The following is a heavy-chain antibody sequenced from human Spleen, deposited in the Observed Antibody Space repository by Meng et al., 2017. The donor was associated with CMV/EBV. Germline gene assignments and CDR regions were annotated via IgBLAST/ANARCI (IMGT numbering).Heavy chain of an antibody. CDR1: GYSFSSYW. J-gene: IGHJ4*02. D-gene: IGHD3-22*01. V-gene: IGHV5-51*01. CDR3: ARRHYYDSSGYDKHFDY. CDR2: IYPIDSDT. Sequence: GESLKISCKGSGYSFSSYWIGWVRLIPGKGLEWMGSIYPIDSDTRYSPSFQGQVTISVDKSISTAYLQLSSLKASDTAVYYCARRHYYDSSGYDKHFDYWGQGTRVTVSS.